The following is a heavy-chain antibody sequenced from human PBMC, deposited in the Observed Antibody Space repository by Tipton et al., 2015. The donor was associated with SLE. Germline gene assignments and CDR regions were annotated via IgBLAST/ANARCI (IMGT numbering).Heavy chain of an antibody. J-gene: IGHJ4*02. CDR2: INHSGST. CDR1: GGSFSGYY. V-gene: IGHV4-34*01. CDR3: ARWGRSSGWYGY. D-gene: IGHD6-19*01. Sequence: GLVKPSETLSLTCAVYGGSFSGYYWSWIRQPPGKGLEWIGEINHSGSTNYNPSLKSRVTISVDTSKNQFSLKLSSVTAADTAVYYCARWGRSSGWYGYWGQGTLVTVSS.